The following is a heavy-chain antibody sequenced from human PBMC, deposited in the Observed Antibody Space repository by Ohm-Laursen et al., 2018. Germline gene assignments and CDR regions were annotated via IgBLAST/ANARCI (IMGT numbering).Heavy chain of an antibody. CDR1: GFTFSNFD. V-gene: IGHV3-13*01. J-gene: IGHJ3*02. D-gene: IGHD6-13*01. CDR2: ITTTGDT. CDR3: ATGGAAAGSAFHI. Sequence: SLRLSCAASGFTFSNFDMHWVRQVTGKGLEWVSVITTTGDTYYSGSVKGRFTISREDAKNSLYLQMNSLRGGDTAVYYCATGGAAAGSAFHIWGQGTMVTVSS.